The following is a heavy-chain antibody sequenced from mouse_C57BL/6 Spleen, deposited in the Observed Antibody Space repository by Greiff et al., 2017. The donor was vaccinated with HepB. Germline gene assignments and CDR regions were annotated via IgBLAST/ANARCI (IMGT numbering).Heavy chain of an antibody. J-gene: IGHJ3*01. V-gene: IGHV3-6*01. CDR2: ISYDGSN. D-gene: IGHD2-12*01. CDR1: GYSITSGYY. CDR3: VRGAVSRYDD. Sequence: DVKLVESGPGLVKPSQSLSLTCSVTGYSITSGYYWNWIRQFPGNKLEWMGYISYDGSNNYNPSLKNRISITRDTSKNQFFLKLNSVTTEDTATYYCVRGAVSRYDDWGQGTLVTVSA.